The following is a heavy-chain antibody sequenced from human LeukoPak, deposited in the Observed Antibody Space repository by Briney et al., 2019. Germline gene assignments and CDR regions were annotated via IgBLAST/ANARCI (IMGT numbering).Heavy chain of an antibody. CDR3: ASDYSSSWLRLDY. Sequence: GASVKVSCKASGGTFSSYAISWVRQAPGQGLEWMGGIIPIFGTANYAQKFQGRVTITTDESTSTAYMELSSLRSEDTAVYYCASDYSSSWLRLDYWGQGTQVTVSS. CDR2: IIPIFGTA. V-gene: IGHV1-69*05. CDR1: GGTFSSYA. J-gene: IGHJ4*02. D-gene: IGHD6-13*01.